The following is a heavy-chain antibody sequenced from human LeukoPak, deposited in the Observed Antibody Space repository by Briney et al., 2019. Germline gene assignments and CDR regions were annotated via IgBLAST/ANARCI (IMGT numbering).Heavy chain of an antibody. Sequence: SETLSLTCAVSGVSISNYYLSWIRQPPGKGLEWIGHIYFIGNTNYNASLKSRVTISLDTSKNHFSLKLSSVTAADTAVYFCARGPYSYDSSGAFDIWGQGTMVTVSS. D-gene: IGHD3-22*01. J-gene: IGHJ3*02. V-gene: IGHV4-59*08. CDR3: ARGPYSYDSSGAFDI. CDR1: GVSISNYY. CDR2: IYFIGNT.